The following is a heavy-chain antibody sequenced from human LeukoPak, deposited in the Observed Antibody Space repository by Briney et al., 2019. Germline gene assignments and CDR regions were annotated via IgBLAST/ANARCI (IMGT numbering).Heavy chain of an antibody. CDR2: INGNGGSK. D-gene: IGHD5-18*01. J-gene: IGHJ1*01. Sequence: SGGSLRLSCAASGFTFSSYGMSWVRQAPGKGLEWVSSINGNGGSKYYADSVKGRFTISRDNSKNTLYLQMNSLRAEDSAVYYCARARRNGYAYGSQAYWGQGTLVTVSS. CDR1: GFTFSSYG. V-gene: IGHV3-23*01. CDR3: ARARRNGYAYGSQAY.